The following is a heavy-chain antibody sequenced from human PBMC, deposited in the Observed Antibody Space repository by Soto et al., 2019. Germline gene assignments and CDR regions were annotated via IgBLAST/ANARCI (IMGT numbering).Heavy chain of an antibody. CDR1: GFDFNTYG. Sequence: QVQLVQSGGGVVQPGRSLRLSCAASGFDFNTYGLHWVRQAPGKGLEWVAGISFDGSNQYYADSVKGRFTISRDKSNNALYLQMNSLGAEDTATYYCAKDSSVTAAGSGGWFDPWGQGTLVIVSS. CDR2: ISFDGSNQ. J-gene: IGHJ5*02. V-gene: IGHV3-30*18. D-gene: IGHD6-13*01. CDR3: AKDSSVTAAGSGGWFDP.